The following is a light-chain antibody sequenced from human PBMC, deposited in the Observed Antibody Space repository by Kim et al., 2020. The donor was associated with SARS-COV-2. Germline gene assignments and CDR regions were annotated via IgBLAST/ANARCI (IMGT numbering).Light chain of an antibody. CDR2: AAS. Sequence: DIQMTQSPSSLSAYVGDRVTITCRASQSISRYLNWYQQKPGKAPKLLIYAASSLQSGVPSGFSGSGSGTDVTLTISSLQPEDFAAYYSQQSYSIPRTLGQGTKVDSK. CDR1: QSISRY. J-gene: IGKJ1*01. V-gene: IGKV1-39*01. CDR3: QQSYSIPRT.